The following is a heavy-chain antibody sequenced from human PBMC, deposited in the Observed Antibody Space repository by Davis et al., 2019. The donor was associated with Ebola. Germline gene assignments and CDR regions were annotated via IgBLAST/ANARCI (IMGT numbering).Heavy chain of an antibody. Sequence: SQTLSLTCAVYGGSFSGYYWSWIRQPPGKGLEWIGEINHSGSTNYNPSLKSRVTISVDTSKNQFSLKLSSVTAADTAVYYCARAPGGDLWGRGTLVTVSS. J-gene: IGHJ2*01. CDR2: INHSGST. D-gene: IGHD4-23*01. CDR1: GGSFSGYY. V-gene: IGHV4-34*01. CDR3: ARAPGGDL.